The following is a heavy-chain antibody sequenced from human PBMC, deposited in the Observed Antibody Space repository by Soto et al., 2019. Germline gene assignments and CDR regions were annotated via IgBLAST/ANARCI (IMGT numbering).Heavy chain of an antibody. CDR3: ARQEYSTTWYLKY. V-gene: IGHV3-23*01. Sequence: EVQLLESGGGVVQPGGSLRLSCAASGFTFSAYAMSWVRQAPGKGLEWVSVISGSGGATYYADSVKGRFTISRDNSKNTLYLHMNSLRAADTAVYYCARQEYSTTWYLKYWGQGTLVTVSS. CDR1: GFTFSAYA. CDR2: ISGSGGAT. J-gene: IGHJ4*02. D-gene: IGHD6-13*01.